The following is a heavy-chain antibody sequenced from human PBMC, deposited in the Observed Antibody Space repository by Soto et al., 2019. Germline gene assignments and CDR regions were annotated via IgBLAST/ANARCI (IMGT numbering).Heavy chain of an antibody. V-gene: IGHV1-2*04. CDR1: GYTFTVYY. D-gene: IGHD2-2*01. J-gene: IGHJ6*02. Sequence: GASVKVSCKASGYTFTVYYMHCVLQAPGQGLEWMGCINPNSGGTNYAQKFQGWITMTRDTSISTAYMELSRLRSDDTAVYYCARELSTTSSYGMDVWGQGTTVTVSS. CDR3: ARELSTTSSYGMDV. CDR2: INPNSGGT.